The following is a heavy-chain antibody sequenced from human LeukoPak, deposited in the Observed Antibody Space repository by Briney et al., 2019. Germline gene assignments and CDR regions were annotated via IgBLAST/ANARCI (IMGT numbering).Heavy chain of an antibody. CDR3: ARGLGED. D-gene: IGHD3-16*01. Sequence: SETLSLTCTVSGGSISSSNYYWSWIRQPPGKGLEWIGEINHSGSTNYNPSLKSRVTISVDTSKNQFSLKLSSVTAADTAVYYCARGLGEDWGQGTLVTVSS. CDR2: INHSGST. CDR1: GGSISSSNYY. J-gene: IGHJ4*02. V-gene: IGHV4-39*07.